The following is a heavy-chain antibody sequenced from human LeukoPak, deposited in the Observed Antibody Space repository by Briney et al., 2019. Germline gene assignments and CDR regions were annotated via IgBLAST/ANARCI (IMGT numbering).Heavy chain of an antibody. V-gene: IGHV3-11*01. CDR2: ISSCGSTI. J-gene: IGHJ4*02. CDR1: GFTFSNYY. CDR3: ARFPQGDWGDY. Sequence: GGSLRLSCAASGFTFSNYYMSWIRQAPGKGLGWVSYISSCGSTISYADSVKGRFTISRDNAKNSLYLQMNSLMADDTAVYYCARFPQGDWGDYWGQSTLVTVSS. D-gene: IGHD3-16*01.